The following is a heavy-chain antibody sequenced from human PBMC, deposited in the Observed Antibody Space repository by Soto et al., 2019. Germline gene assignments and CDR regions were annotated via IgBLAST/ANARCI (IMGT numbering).Heavy chain of an antibody. Sequence: QVQLVESGGGVVQPGRSLRLCCAASGFTFSSYAMHWVRRAPGKGLEWVAVISYDGSNKYYADSVKGRFTISRDNSKNTLYRQMSSLRAEDTAVYYCARDHEVAAAGRESIFDYWGQGTLVTVSS. J-gene: IGHJ4*02. CDR2: ISYDGSNK. V-gene: IGHV3-30-3*01. CDR1: GFTFSSYA. CDR3: ARDHEVAAAGRESIFDY. D-gene: IGHD6-13*01.